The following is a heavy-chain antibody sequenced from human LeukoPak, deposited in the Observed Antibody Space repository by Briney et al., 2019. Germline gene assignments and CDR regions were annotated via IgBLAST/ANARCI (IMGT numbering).Heavy chain of an antibody. V-gene: IGHV4-34*01. J-gene: IGHJ4*02. CDR1: GGSFSGYY. Sequence: SETLSLTCAVHGGSFSGYYWSWIRQPPGKGLERIGEINHSGSTSYNPSLKSRVTISVDTSKNQFSLKLSSVTAADTAVYYCARGKYFDYWGQGTLVTVSS. CDR2: INHSGST. CDR3: ARGKYFDY.